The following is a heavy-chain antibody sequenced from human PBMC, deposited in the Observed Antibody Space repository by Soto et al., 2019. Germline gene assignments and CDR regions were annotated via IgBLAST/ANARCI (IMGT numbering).Heavy chain of an antibody. Sequence: PGESLKISCKASGYSFTNYWIGWVRQMPGKGLEWIGIIHPGDSDTRYSPSFQGQVTISADKSISTAYLQWSSLMTSDTAMYYCARTYSREGNPFHSWGRGPLVT. CDR2: IHPGDSDT. CDR1: GYSFTNYW. J-gene: IGHJ4*02. CDR3: ARTYSREGNPFHS. D-gene: IGHD6-13*01. V-gene: IGHV5-51*01.